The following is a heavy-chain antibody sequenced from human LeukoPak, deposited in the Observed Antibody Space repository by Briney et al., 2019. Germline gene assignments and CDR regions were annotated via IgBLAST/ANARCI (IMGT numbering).Heavy chain of an antibody. Sequence: GGSLRLSCAASGLSFSSYGMHWVRQAPGKGLEWVTVISYDGSNKYYADSVKGRFTISRDNSKNTLYLQMNSLRAEDTAVYYCARVMGAYFYGRDSYSYYGLDVWGQGTTVTVSS. V-gene: IGHV3-30*03. J-gene: IGHJ6*02. CDR1: GLSFSSYG. CDR3: ARVMGAYFYGRDSYSYYGLDV. D-gene: IGHD5-18*01. CDR2: ISYDGSNK.